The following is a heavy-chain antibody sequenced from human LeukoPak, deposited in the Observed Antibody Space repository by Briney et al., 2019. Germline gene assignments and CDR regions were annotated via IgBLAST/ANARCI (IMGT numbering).Heavy chain of an antibody. CDR2: IYYSGST. V-gene: IGHV4-59*08. CDR1: DGSISSYY. Sequence: SETLSLTCTVSDGSISSYYWSWIRQPPGKGLEWIGYIYYSGSTNYNPSLKSRVTISVDTRKKQISLRLSSVTAADTAVYYCARITRGYSYGLLPYWGQGTLVTVSS. D-gene: IGHD5-18*01. CDR3: ARITRGYSYGLLPY. J-gene: IGHJ4*02.